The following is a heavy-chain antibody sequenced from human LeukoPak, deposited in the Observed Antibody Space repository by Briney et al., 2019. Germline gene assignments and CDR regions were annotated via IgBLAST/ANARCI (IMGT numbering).Heavy chain of an antibody. CDR2: IYTSGRT. V-gene: IGHV4-4*07. CDR1: GGSISSYY. D-gene: IGHD2-2*01. Sequence: PSETLSLTCTVSGGSISSYYWSWIRQPAGKGLEWIGRIYTSGRTNYNPSLESRVTMSVDTSKNQFSRKLSSLTAADTAVYYCASSSGQYCSSTSCYPVYFDYWGQGTLVTVSS. CDR3: ASSSGQYCSSTSCYPVYFDY. J-gene: IGHJ4*02.